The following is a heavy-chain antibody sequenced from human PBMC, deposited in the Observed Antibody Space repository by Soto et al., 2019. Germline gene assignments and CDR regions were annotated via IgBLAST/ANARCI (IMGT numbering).Heavy chain of an antibody. CDR3: AREDSGYGYDY. CDR1: GGSISSGGYY. Sequence: CTVSGGSISSGGYYWSWIRQHPGKGLEWIGYIYYSGSTYYNPSLKSRVTISVDTSKNQFSLKLSSVTAADTAVYYCAREDSGYGYDYWGQGTLVTVSS. D-gene: IGHD5-12*01. J-gene: IGHJ4*02. CDR2: IYYSGST. V-gene: IGHV4-31*03.